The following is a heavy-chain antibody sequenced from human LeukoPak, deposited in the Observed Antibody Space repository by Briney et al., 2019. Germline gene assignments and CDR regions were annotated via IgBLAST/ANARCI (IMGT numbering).Heavy chain of an antibody. J-gene: IGHJ4*02. CDR1: GVTFSSYS. V-gene: IGHV3-21*01. CDR2: ISSSSSYI. Sequence: PGGSLRLSCAASGVTFSSYSMNWVRQAPGKGLEWVSSISSSSSYIYYADSVKGRFTISRDNAKNSLYLQMNSLRAEDTAVYYCAREEYSGSYYFDYWGQGTLVTVSS. CDR3: AREEYSGSYYFDY. D-gene: IGHD1-26*01.